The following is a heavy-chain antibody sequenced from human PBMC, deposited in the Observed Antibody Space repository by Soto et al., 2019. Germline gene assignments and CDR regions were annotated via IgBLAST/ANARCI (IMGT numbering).Heavy chain of an antibody. Sequence: EVQLVESGGGLVQPGRSLRLSCAASGFTFDDYAMHWVRQAPGKGLEWVSGISWNSGSIGYADSVKGRFTISRDNAKNSLYLQMNSLRAEDTALYYCAKDSTSNPWGNWFDPWGQGTLVTVSS. CDR3: AKDSTSNPWGNWFDP. V-gene: IGHV3-9*01. CDR2: ISWNSGSI. CDR1: GFTFDDYA. J-gene: IGHJ5*02. D-gene: IGHD2-2*01.